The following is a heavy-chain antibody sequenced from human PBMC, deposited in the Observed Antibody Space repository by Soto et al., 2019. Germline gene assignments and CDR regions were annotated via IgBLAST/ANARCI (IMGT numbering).Heavy chain of an antibody. CDR3: ARAGEGYCSGGSCYSRSRPYYYYGMDV. D-gene: IGHD2-15*01. CDR2: IYTSGST. V-gene: IGHV4-4*07. CDR1: GGSIIRYY. J-gene: IGHJ6*02. Sequence: PSETLSVTCTVSGGSIIRYYWSWIRQPAGKGLEWIGRIYTSGSTNYNPSLKSRVTMSVDTSKNQFSLKLSSVTAADTAVYYCARAGEGYCSGGSCYSRSRPYYYYGMDVWGQGTTVTVSS.